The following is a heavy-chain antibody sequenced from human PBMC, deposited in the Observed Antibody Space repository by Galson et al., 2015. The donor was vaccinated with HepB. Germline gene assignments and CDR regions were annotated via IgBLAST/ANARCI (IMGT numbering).Heavy chain of an antibody. D-gene: IGHD2-2*02. CDR2: IYWDDDK. J-gene: IGHJ5*02. Sequence: PALVKPTQTLTLTCSFSGFSLTTTGLAVGWIRQPPGKALEWLALIYWDDDKRYSPSLKSRLTITKDTSKNQVVLRMTDMDPVDTATYYCAHRYCSSTTCYTASFDPWGQETLVTVSS. CDR1: GFSLTTTGLA. CDR3: AHRYCSSTTCYTASFDP. V-gene: IGHV2-5*02.